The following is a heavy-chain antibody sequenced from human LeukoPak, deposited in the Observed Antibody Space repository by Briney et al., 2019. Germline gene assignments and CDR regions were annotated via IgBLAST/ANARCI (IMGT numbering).Heavy chain of an antibody. CDR2: IKSKTDGGTT. CDR3: TSVGEYCSSTSCYTGAFDI. D-gene: IGHD2-2*02. V-gene: IGHV3-15*01. Sequence: GGSLRLSCAASGFTFSSYAMSWVRQAPGKGLEWVGRIKSKTDGGTTDYAAPVKGRFTISRDDSKNTLYLQMNSLKTEDTAVYYCTSVGEYCSSTSCYTGAFDIWGQGTMVTVSS. J-gene: IGHJ3*02. CDR1: GFTFSSYA.